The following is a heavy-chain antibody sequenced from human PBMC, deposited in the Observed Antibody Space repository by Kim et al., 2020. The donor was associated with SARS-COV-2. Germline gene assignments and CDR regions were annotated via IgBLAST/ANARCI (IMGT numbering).Heavy chain of an antibody. CDR1: GGTFSNYA. CDR2: IIPIFGTT. Sequence: SVKVSCKASGGTFSNYAISWVRQAPGQGLEWMGGIIPIFGTTNYAQKFQGRVTITADESTSTAYMELSSLRFEDMAVYYCARGGYSSGHPPKYYGMDVWGQGTTVTVSS. J-gene: IGHJ6*02. CDR3: ARGGYSSGHPPKYYGMDV. V-gene: IGHV1-69*13. D-gene: IGHD5-18*01.